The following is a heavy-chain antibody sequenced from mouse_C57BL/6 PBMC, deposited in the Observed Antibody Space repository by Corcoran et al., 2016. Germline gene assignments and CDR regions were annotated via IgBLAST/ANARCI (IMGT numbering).Heavy chain of an antibody. D-gene: IGHD2-5*01. CDR1: GYAFSSYW. CDR2: IYPGDGDT. Sequence: QVQLQQSGAELVKPGASVKISCKASGYAFSSYWMNWVKQRPGKGLEWIGQIYPGDGDTNYNGKFKGKATLTADKSSSTAYMQLSSLTSEDSAVYFCGPASSNYVKYAMDYWGQGTSVTVSS. CDR3: GPASSNYVKYAMDY. V-gene: IGHV1-80*01. J-gene: IGHJ4*01.